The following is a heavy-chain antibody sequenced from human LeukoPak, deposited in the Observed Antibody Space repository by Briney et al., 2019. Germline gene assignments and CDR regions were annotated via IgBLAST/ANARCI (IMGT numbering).Heavy chain of an antibody. D-gene: IGHD6-19*01. CDR3: ARLSVAGILFAFDI. V-gene: IGHV3-11*06. CDR1: GFTFSDYY. J-gene: IGHJ3*02. CDR2: ISSTSTYT. Sequence: GGSLRLSCAASGFTFSDYYMSWIRQAPGEGLEWVSYISSTSTYTNYADSLKDRFTISRDNAKNSLYLQMNSLRAEDTAVYYCARLSVAGILFAFDIWGPGTMVTVSS.